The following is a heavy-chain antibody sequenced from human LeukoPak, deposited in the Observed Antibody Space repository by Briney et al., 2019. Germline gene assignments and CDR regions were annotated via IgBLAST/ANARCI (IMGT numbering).Heavy chain of an antibody. CDR1: GFTFDDYA. CDR2: ISWDGGGT. V-gene: IGHV3-43D*03. J-gene: IGHJ6*03. CDR3: AKEGDYSKSIYYYYYMDV. D-gene: IGHD4-11*01. Sequence: GGSLRLSCAASGFTFDDYAMHWVRQAPGKGLEWVSLISWDGGGTYYADSVKGRFTISRDNSKNSLYLQMNSLRAEDTALYYCAKEGDYSKSIYYYYYMDVWGKGTTVTVSS.